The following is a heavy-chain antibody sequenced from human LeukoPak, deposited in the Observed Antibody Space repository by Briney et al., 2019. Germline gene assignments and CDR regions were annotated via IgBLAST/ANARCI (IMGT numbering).Heavy chain of an antibody. CDR3: ARGASGAFDY. D-gene: IGHD3-10*01. J-gene: IGHJ4*02. CDR1: GFTFSDHR. V-gene: IGHV3-7*01. Sequence: GGSLRLSCAASGFTFSDHRMRWVRQAPGKGLEWEANINVDGSEKYYVDSVKGRFTISRDNAKNSLYLQMNSLRAEDTAVYYCARGASGAFDYWGQGTLVTVSS. CDR2: INVDGSEK.